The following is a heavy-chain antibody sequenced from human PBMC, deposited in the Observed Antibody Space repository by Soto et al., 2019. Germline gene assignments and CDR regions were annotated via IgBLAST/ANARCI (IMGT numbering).Heavy chain of an antibody. Sequence: QLQLQESGSGLVKPSQTLSLTCAVSGGSISSGGYSWSWIRQPPGKGLEWIGYIYHSGSTYYNPSLKSRVTISVDSSKNQFSLKLSSGTDADTAVYYCARAGGLGAVAVDYWGQGTLVTVSS. V-gene: IGHV4-30-2*01. CDR3: ARAGGLGAVAVDY. D-gene: IGHD6-19*01. CDR1: GGSISSGGYS. CDR2: IYHSGST. J-gene: IGHJ4*02.